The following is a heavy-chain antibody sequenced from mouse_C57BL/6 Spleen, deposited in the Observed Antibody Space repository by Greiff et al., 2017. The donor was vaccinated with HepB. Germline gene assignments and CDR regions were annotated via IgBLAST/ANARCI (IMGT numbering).Heavy chain of an antibody. Sequence: QVQLQQPGAELVKPGASVKMSCKASGYTFTSYWITWVKQRPGQGLEWIGDIYPGSGSTNYNEKFKSKATLTVDTSSSTAYMQLSSLTSEDSAVYYCARGDYGSRSFPSWFAYWGQGTLVTVSA. CDR3: ARGDYGSRSFPSWFAY. CDR1: GYTFTSYW. D-gene: IGHD1-1*01. J-gene: IGHJ3*01. CDR2: IYPGSGST. V-gene: IGHV1-55*01.